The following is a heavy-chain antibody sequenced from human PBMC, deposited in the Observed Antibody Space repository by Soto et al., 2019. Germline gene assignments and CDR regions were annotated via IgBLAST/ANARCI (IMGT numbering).Heavy chain of an antibody. CDR1: GGSISSSSYY. CDR2: IYYSGST. V-gene: IGHV4-39*01. J-gene: IGHJ6*02. D-gene: IGHD3-3*01. CDR3: ARHERLIYYDFWSGPPFYYGMDV. Sequence: PSETLSLTCTVSGGSISSSSYYWGWIRQPPGKGLEWIGSIYYSGSTYYNPSLKSRVTISVDTSKNQFSLKLSSVTAADTAVYYCARHERLIYYDFWSGPPFYYGMDVWGQGTTVTVSS.